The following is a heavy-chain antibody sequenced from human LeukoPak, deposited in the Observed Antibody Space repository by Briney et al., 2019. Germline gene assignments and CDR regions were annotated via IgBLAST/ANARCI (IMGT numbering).Heavy chain of an antibody. CDR1: GGSISNYF. Sequence: SETLSLTCSVSGGSISNYFWTWIRQPPGKGLEWIGYIYSSGSTYYNPSLKSRVTISVDTSKNRSSLKLSTVTATDTAVYYCARRPTGDPKFDYWGQGTLVTVSS. D-gene: IGHD7-27*01. CDR3: ARRPTGDPKFDY. J-gene: IGHJ4*02. CDR2: IYSSGST. V-gene: IGHV4-59*08.